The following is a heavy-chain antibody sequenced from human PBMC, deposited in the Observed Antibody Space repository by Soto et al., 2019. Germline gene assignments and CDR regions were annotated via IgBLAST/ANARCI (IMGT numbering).Heavy chain of an antibody. CDR3: AKDIGYYDSSGYYFENYFDY. Sequence: GGSLRLSCAASGFTFSSYAMSWVRQAPGKGLEWVSAISGSGGSTYYADSVKGRFTISRDNSKNTLYLQMNSLRAEDTAVYYCAKDIGYYDSSGYYFENYFDYWGQGTLVTVSS. CDR1: GFTFSSYA. J-gene: IGHJ4*02. CDR2: ISGSGGST. D-gene: IGHD3-22*01. V-gene: IGHV3-23*01.